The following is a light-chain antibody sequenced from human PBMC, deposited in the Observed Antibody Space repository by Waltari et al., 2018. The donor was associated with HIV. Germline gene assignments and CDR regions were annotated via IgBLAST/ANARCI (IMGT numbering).Light chain of an antibody. CDR1: ALPKQF. CDR2: KDT. J-gene: IGLJ2*01. CDR3: QTADISETYVV. V-gene: IGLV3-25*03. Sequence: SYELTQPPSVSVSPGQTARITCSADALPKQFSYWYRQKPGQAPVLLIYKDTERPSGIPDRFSGSSSGTTAMLTISGVQAEDEAYYYCQTADISETYVVFGGGTKLTVL.